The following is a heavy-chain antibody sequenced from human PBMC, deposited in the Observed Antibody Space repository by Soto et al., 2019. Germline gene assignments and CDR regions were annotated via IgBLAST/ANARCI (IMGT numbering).Heavy chain of an antibody. J-gene: IGHJ4*02. Sequence: GGSLRLSCAASGFTFAIYSFNWVRQAPGKGLEWVASIDSSRSVIYYADSVKGRFTISRDNAKNSLYLQMNSLRDEDKAVYYCASEPVACSGLRCHGLGFDCWGKGTVVTESS. CDR3: ASEPVACSGLRCHGLGFDC. V-gene: IGHV3-48*02. CDR2: IDSSRSVI. D-gene: IGHD2-15*01. CDR1: GFTFAIYS.